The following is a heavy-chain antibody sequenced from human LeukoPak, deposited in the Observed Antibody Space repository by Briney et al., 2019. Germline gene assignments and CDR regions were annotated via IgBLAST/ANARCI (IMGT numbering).Heavy chain of an antibody. CDR2: IKTKAESYAT. D-gene: IGHD4-23*01. CDR3: TRLSGGNSDSYYYGLDV. V-gene: IGHV3-73*01. CDR1: GFTFSGSA. J-gene: IGHJ6*02. Sequence: QSGGSLRLSCAASGFTFSGSAIHWVRQASGKGLEWVARIKTKAESYATAYVASVKGRFTISRDDSKNTAYLQMESLKTEDTAMYYCTRLSGGNSDSYYYGLDVWGQGTTVTVSS.